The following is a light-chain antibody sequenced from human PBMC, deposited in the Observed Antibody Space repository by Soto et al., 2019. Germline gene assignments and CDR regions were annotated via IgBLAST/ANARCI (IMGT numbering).Light chain of an antibody. V-gene: IGKV1-5*01. CDR2: DTS. J-gene: IGKJ5*01. Sequence: IQRTQSPSTLSASVGDRVIITCRASHTTSSWLAWYQQKQGRAPNRLIYDTSTLPSGVPSRFNGSGSGTEFTLTISSLQPDDFATYHCQQYNSFPFTFGNGTRLEI. CDR3: QQYNSFPFT. CDR1: HTTSSW.